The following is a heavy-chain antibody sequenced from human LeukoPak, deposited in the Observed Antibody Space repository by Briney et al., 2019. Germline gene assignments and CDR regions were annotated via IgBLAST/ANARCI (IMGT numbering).Heavy chain of an antibody. CDR2: IYYSGST. J-gene: IGHJ3*02. V-gene: IGHV4-59*08. CDR1: GGSISSYY. Sequence: PSETLSLTCTVSGGSISSYYWSWIRQPPGKGLEWIGYIYYSGSTSYNPSLKSRVTISIDTSKNQFSLDLSSVTATDTAIYNCARQGGSGRAFDIWGQGTMVTVSS. D-gene: IGHD1-26*01. CDR3: ARQGGSGRAFDI.